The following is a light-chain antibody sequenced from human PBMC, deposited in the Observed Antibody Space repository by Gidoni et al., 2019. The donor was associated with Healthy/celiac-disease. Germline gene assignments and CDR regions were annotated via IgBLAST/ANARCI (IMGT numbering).Light chain of an antibody. CDR2: DAT. CDR3: QQYNSLWT. V-gene: IGKV1-5*01. Sequence: DIQMTQSPSTLSASLGDRVTITCRASQSISSGLAWYQQKPGKAPKLLIYDATSVESGVPSRFSGSGAGTEFTLTSSSLQPDEVATYYCQQYNSLWTFXQXTKVEIK. J-gene: IGKJ1*01. CDR1: QSISSG.